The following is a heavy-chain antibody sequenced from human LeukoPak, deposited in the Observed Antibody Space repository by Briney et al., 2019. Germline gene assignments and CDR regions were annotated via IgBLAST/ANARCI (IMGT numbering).Heavy chain of an antibody. V-gene: IGHV1-69*13. D-gene: IGHD3-10*01. Sequence: SVNVSCKASGYTFTSYAMHWVRQAPGQGLEWMGGIIPIFGTANYAQKFQGRVTITADESTSTAYMELSSLRSEDTAVYYCAREGERDGSGSHLLDYYYYGMDVWGQGTTVTVSS. CDR3: AREGERDGSGSHLLDYYYYGMDV. CDR2: IIPIFGTA. CDR1: GYTFTSYA. J-gene: IGHJ6*02.